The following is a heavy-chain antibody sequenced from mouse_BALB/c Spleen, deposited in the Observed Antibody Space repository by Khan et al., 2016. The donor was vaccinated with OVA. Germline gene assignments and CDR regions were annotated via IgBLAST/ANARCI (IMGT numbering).Heavy chain of an antibody. V-gene: IGHV3-2*02. J-gene: IGHJ2*01. D-gene: IGHD2-1*01. CDR1: GYSITSDYA. Sequence: EVQLQESGPGLVKPSQSLSLTCTVTGYSITSDYAWNWIRQFPGNKLEWMGYRSYSGSTSYNQTLESRNTIIGDTSKNKSFLQLNSVTTEDTAKSYCCTIRFYYLFSFFDYWGQCTTLTVSS. CDR2: RSYSGST. CDR3: CTIRFYYLFSFFDY.